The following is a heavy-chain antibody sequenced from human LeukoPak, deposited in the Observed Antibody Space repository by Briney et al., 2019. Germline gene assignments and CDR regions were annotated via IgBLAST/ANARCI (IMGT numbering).Heavy chain of an antibody. Sequence: SSETLSLTCAVSGYSISGYSISSDYFWAWIRQPPGKGLEWIGSIYYSGSTYYNPSLKSRVTISVDRSKNQFSLKLSSVTAADTAVYYCARVPQGGPYYYGSGSQATYFDYWGQGTLVTVSS. CDR1: GYSISGYSISSDYF. CDR3: ARVPQGGPYYYGSGSQATYFDY. J-gene: IGHJ4*02. CDR2: IYYSGST. D-gene: IGHD3-10*01. V-gene: IGHV4-38-2*01.